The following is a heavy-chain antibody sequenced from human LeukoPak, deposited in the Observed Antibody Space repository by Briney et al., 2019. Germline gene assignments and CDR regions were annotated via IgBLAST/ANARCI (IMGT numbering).Heavy chain of an antibody. CDR1: GFTFSIYS. J-gene: IGHJ4*02. V-gene: IGHV3-48*02. CDR3: ARDTNWAFDY. CDR2: ISGSGSPI. D-gene: IGHD1-1*01. Sequence: GGPLRLSCAASGFTFSIYSMNWVRQAPGKGLEWVSYISGSGSPISYATSVKGRFTISRDNAKNSLYLQMNSLRDEDTAVYYCARDTNWAFDYWGQGTLVTVSS.